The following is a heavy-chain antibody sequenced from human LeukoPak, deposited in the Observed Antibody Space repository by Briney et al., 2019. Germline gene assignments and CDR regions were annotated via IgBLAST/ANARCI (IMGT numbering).Heavy chain of an antibody. Sequence: ASVKVSCKASGYTFTGYYMHWVRQAPGQGLEWMGWISAYNGNTNYAQKLQGRVTMTTDTSTSTAYMELRSLRSDDTAVYYCARPGSYYDSSGYLDYWGQGTLVTVSS. CDR2: ISAYNGNT. J-gene: IGHJ4*02. CDR3: ARPGSYYDSSGYLDY. CDR1: GYTFTGYY. V-gene: IGHV1-18*04. D-gene: IGHD3-22*01.